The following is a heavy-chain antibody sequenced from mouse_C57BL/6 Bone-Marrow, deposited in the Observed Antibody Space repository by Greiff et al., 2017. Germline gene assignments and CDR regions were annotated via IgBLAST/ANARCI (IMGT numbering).Heavy chain of an antibody. CDR1: GFTFSSYT. V-gene: IGHV5-9*01. J-gene: IGHJ2*01. Sequence: EVKLMESGGGLVKPGGSLKLSCAASGFTFSSYTMSWVRQTPEKRLEWVATISGGGGNTYYPDSVKGRFTISRDNSKNTLYLQMSSLRSEDTALYYCARRSFDYWGQGTTLTVSS. CDR2: ISGGGGNT. CDR3: ARRSFDY.